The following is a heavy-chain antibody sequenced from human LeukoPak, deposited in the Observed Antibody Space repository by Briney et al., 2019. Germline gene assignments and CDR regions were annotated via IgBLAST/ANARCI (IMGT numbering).Heavy chain of an antibody. CDR1: GLPLSSHW. CDR3: ARWDIRGTAHQLDS. J-gene: IGHJ4*02. Sequence: GGSLRLSCAASGLPLSSHWMSWVRQAPGKGLEWVANINQDGSAKYYVASVKGRFTISRDNAKNSMYLQMNSLRAGDTAVYYCARWDIRGTAHQLDSWGQGTPVTVSS. V-gene: IGHV3-7*01. D-gene: IGHD1-7*01. CDR2: INQDGSAK.